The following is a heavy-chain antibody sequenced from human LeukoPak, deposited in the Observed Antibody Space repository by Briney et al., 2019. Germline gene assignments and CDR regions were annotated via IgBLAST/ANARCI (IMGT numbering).Heavy chain of an antibody. Sequence: SETLSLTCSVSGGSIISSNYYWGWIRRPPGKGLEWIGSIYQSGSGSSYYNPSLKSRVTIFGDTSKNQFFLRLSSVTAADTAVYYCASTLRFLPYRRFDYWGQGALVTVPS. J-gene: IGHJ4*02. CDR2: IYQSGSGSS. CDR3: ASTLRFLPYRRFDY. V-gene: IGHV4-39*01. D-gene: IGHD3-3*01. CDR1: GGSIISSNYY.